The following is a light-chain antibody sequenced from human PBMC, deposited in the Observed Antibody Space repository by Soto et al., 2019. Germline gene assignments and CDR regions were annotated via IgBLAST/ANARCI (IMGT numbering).Light chain of an antibody. J-gene: IGLJ2*01. CDR1: SSDIGGYDY. CDR2: DVN. V-gene: IGLV2-14*01. Sequence: QSARTQPASVSGSPGQSITLSCTGTSSDIGGYDYVSWYQRHPGKAPKLIIYDVNNRPSGVSNRFSGSKSGSTASLTISGLQAEDEAHYYCTSYASGSSHVVFGGGTKLTVL. CDR3: TSYASGSSHVV.